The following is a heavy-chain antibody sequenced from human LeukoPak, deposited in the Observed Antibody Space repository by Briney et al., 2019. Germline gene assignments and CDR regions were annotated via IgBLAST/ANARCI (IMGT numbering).Heavy chain of an antibody. Sequence: ASVKVSCKASGYTFTGYYMHWVRQAPGQGLEWMGWINANTGSTNYAQISQGRVTMTTDTSTSTAYMELTSLTSDDTAIYYCARDAFQGSSWSNWFDSWGQGTLVIVSS. CDR2: INANTGST. J-gene: IGHJ5*01. V-gene: IGHV1-2*02. CDR1: GYTFTGYY. CDR3: ARDAFQGSSWSNWFDS. D-gene: IGHD6-13*01.